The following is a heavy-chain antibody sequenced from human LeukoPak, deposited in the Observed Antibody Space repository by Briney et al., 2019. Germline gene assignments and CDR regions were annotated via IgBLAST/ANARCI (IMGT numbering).Heavy chain of an antibody. D-gene: IGHD3-22*01. Sequence: GASVKVSCKASGGTFSSYAISWVRQAPGQGLEWMGRIIPILGIANYAQKFQGRVTITADESTSTAYMELSSLRSEDTAVYYCAREAHSSGYYYDFDYWGQGTLVTVSP. CDR2: IIPILGIA. CDR1: GGTFSSYA. V-gene: IGHV1-69*04. J-gene: IGHJ4*02. CDR3: AREAHSSGYYYDFDY.